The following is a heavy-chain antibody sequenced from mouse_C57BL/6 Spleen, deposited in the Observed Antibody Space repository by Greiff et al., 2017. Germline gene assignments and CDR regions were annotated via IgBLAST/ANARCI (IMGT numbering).Heavy chain of an antibody. CDR1: GYTFTDYN. J-gene: IGHJ4*01. CDR3: ARSEYYGSSPYYYAMDY. D-gene: IGHD1-1*01. V-gene: IGHV1-18*01. CDR2: ITPNNGGT. Sequence: VQLQQSGPELVKPGASVKIPCTASGYTFTDYNMDWVKQSHGKSLEWIGDITPNNGGTLYNQKFKGKATLTVDKSSSTAYMELRSLTSKEPAVYYCARSEYYGSSPYYYAMDYWGQGTSVTVSS.